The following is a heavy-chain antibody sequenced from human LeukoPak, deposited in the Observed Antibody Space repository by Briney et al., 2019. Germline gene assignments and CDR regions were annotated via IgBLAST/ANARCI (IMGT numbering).Heavy chain of an antibody. CDR2: IYYSGST. CDR1: GGSISSYY. CDR3: ARGFSRRIFDY. Sequence: TSETLSLTCTVSGGSISSYYWSWIRQPPGKGLEWIGYIYYSGSTNYNPSLKSRVTISVDTSKNQFPLKLSSVTAADTAVYYCARGFSRRIFDYWGQGTLVTVSS. J-gene: IGHJ4*02. V-gene: IGHV4-59*08.